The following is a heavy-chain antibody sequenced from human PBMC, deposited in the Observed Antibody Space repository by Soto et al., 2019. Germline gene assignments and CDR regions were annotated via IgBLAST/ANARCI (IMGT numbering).Heavy chain of an antibody. CDR3: ATGQHMANWFDP. J-gene: IGHJ5*02. V-gene: IGHV4-59*01. CDR2: IYYSGST. CDR1: GGSISSYY. D-gene: IGHD2-21*01. Sequence: SETLSLTCTVSGGSISSYYWSWIRQSPGKGLEWIGYIYYSGSTNYNPSLKSRVTISLXXXXXXFXLXLXSXTAAXTAVYYCATGQHMANWFDPWGQGTLVTVSS.